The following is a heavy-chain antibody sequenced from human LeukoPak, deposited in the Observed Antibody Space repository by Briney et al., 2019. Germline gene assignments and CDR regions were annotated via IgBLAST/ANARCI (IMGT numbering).Heavy chain of an antibody. V-gene: IGHV3-23*01. D-gene: IGHD2-15*01. Sequence: GGSLRLSCAASGFTVSSNYMSWVRQAPGKGLEWVSAISGSGGSTYYADSVKGRFTISRDNSKNTLYLQMNSQRAEDTAVYYCAKDWPSVVAATHYGMDVWGQGTTVTASS. J-gene: IGHJ6*02. CDR1: GFTVSSNY. CDR3: AKDWPSVVAATHYGMDV. CDR2: ISGSGGST.